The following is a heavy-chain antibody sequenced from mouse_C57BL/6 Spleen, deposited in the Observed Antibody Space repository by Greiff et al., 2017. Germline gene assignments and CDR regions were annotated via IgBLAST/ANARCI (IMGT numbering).Heavy chain of an antibody. V-gene: IGHV1-52*01. CDR2: IDPSDSET. CDR3: ARGYGSPFDY. J-gene: IGHJ2*01. D-gene: IGHD1-1*01. CDR1: GYTFTSYW. Sequence: VQLKQPGAELVRPGSSVKLSCKASGYTFTSYWMHWVKQRPIQGLEWIGNIDPSDSETHYNQKFKDKATLTVDKSSSTAYMQLSSLTSEDSAVYYCARGYGSPFDYWGQGTTLTVSS.